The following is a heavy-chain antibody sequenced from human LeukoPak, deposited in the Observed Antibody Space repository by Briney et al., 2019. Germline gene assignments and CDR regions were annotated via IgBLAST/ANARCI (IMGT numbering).Heavy chain of an antibody. CDR2: INPSGGST. Sequence: ASVKVSCKASGYTFTSYGISWVRQAPGQGLEWMGIINPSGGSTSYAQKFQGRVTMTRDMSTSTVYMELSSLRSEDTAVYYCARFLSYSRGYDYWGQGTLVTVSS. CDR1: GYTFTSYG. V-gene: IGHV1-46*01. D-gene: IGHD6-13*01. CDR3: ARFLSYSRGYDY. J-gene: IGHJ4*02.